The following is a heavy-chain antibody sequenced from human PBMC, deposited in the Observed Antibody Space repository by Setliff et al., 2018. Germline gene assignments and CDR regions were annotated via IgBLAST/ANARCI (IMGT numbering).Heavy chain of an antibody. CDR3: ARGEYSRGFIFDS. J-gene: IGHJ5*01. D-gene: IGHD2-21*01. V-gene: IGHV3-48*03. CDR2: VSSSGDIN. Sequence: GGSLRLSCKVSGFTFNSYEMNWVRQAPGRGLEWVSYVSSSGDINYNADSVRGRFTISRDNAKNLLFLQMNSLRAEDTAVYYCARGEYSRGFIFDSWGQGTLVTVSS. CDR1: GFTFNSYE.